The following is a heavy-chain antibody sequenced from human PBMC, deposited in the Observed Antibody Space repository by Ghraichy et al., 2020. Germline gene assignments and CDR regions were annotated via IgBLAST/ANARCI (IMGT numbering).Heavy chain of an antibody. J-gene: IGHJ3*01. Sequence: SETLSLTCTVSGYFIRSPYHLGWIRQPPGKGLEWIAMIYHNGTTYYNPSLKSRVTISIDTSKSQFSLKLTSVTAADTAMFYCARDITMIVPRPNGAFDVWGPGTMVTVSS. CDR2: IYHNGTT. CDR1: GYFIRSPYH. D-gene: IGHD3-22*01. V-gene: IGHV4-38-2*02. CDR3: ARDITMIVPRPNGAFDV.